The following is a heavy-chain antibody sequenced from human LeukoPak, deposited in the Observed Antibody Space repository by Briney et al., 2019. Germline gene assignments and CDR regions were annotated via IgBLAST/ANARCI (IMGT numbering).Heavy chain of an antibody. D-gene: IGHD5-12*01. V-gene: IGHV3-21*01. Sequence: GGSLRLSCAASGFTFSSYSMNWVRQAPGKGLEWVSSISSSSSYIYYADSVKGRFTISRDNAKNSLYLQMNSLRAEDTAVYYCARHGREEYPRDIVATTYNWFDPWGQGTLVTVSS. CDR2: ISSSSSYI. CDR3: ARHGREEYPRDIVATTYNWFDP. CDR1: GFTFSSYS. J-gene: IGHJ5*02.